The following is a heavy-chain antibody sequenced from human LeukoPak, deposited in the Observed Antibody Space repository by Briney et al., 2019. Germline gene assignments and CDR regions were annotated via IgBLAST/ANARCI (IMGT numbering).Heavy chain of an antibody. Sequence: SGGSLRLSCAASGFTVSSNYMSWVRQAPGKGLEWFSVIYSGGSTYYADSVRGRFTISRDNSKNTLYLQMNSLRAEDTAVYYCARDRYYGSGSYDYWGQGTLVTVSS. CDR3: ARDRYYGSGSYDY. J-gene: IGHJ4*02. CDR1: GFTVSSNY. V-gene: IGHV3-66*01. D-gene: IGHD3-10*01. CDR2: IYSGGST.